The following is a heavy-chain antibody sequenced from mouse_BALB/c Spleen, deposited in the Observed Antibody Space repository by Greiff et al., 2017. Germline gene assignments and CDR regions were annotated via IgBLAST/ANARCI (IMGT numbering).Heavy chain of an antibody. CDR3: VRQGVNYGGSWFAY. CDR2: IRSKSNNYAT. V-gene: IGHV10-1*02. J-gene: IGHJ3*01. D-gene: IGHD1-1*02. Sequence: EVKRVESGGGLVQPKGSLKLSCAASGFTFNTYAMNWVRQAPGKGLEWVARIRSKSNNYATYYADSVKDRFTISRDDSQSMLYLQMNNLKTEDTAMYYCVRQGVNYGGSWFAYWGQGTLVTVSA. CDR1: GFTFNTYA.